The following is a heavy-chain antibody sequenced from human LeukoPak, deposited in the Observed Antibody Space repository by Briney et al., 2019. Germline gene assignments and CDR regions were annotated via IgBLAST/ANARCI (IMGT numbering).Heavy chain of an antibody. CDR3: ARGAGEAAALDY. CDR2: ITGSGTTI. CDR1: GLIFSDYS. Sequence: GGSLRLSCAASGLIFSDYSMNWVRQAPGQGLEWLSYITGSGTTIYYADSVRGRFTISRDNAKNSLYLQMNSLRDEDTAVYYCARGAGEAAALDYWGQGTLVTVSS. J-gene: IGHJ4*02. V-gene: IGHV3-48*02. D-gene: IGHD6-13*01.